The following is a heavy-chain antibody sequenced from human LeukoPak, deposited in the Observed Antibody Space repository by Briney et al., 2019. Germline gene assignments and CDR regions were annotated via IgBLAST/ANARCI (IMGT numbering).Heavy chain of an antibody. J-gene: IGHJ4*02. Sequence: GGSLRLSCAASGFTFSSYSMNWVRQAPGKGLEWVSSISSSSSYIYYADSVKGRFTISRDNAKNSLYLQMNSLRAEDTAVYYCAKDHVPAPYCSSTSCYALGIDYWGQGTLVTVSS. CDR1: GFTFSSYS. CDR3: AKDHVPAPYCSSTSCYALGIDY. CDR2: ISSSSSYI. V-gene: IGHV3-21*01. D-gene: IGHD2-2*01.